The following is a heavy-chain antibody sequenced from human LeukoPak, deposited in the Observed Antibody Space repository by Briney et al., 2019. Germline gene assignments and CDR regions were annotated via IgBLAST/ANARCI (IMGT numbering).Heavy chain of an antibody. CDR1: GFTFSSHG. Sequence: GRSLRLSCAASGFTFSSHGMDSVRQAPGKGLEWVAVIWYDGSNKYYADSVKGRFTISRDNSKNTLYLHMNSLRAEDTAVYYCAKDSDYVSSGYADYWGQGTLVTVSS. D-gene: IGHD3-22*01. CDR2: IWYDGSNK. CDR3: AKDSDYVSSGYADY. V-gene: IGHV3-33*06. J-gene: IGHJ4*02.